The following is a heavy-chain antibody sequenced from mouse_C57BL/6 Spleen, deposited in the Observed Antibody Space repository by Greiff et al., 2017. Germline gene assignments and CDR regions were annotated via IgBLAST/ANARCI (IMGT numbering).Heavy chain of an antibody. J-gene: IGHJ4*01. CDR2: IYWDDDK. CDR3: ARSPLYYDYDGHYAMDY. Sequence: QVTLKVSGPGILQSSQTLSLTCSFSGFSLSTSGMGVSWIRQPSGKGLEWLAHIYWDDDKRYNPSLKSRLTISKDTSRNQVFLKITSVDTADTATYDCARSPLYYDYDGHYAMDYWGQGTSVTVSS. V-gene: IGHV8-12*01. D-gene: IGHD2-4*01. CDR1: GFSLSTSGMG.